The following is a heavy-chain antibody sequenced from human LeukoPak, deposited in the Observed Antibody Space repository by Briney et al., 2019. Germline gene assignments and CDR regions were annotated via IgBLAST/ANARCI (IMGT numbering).Heavy chain of an antibody. CDR1: GGSISSYY. CDR2: IYYSGST. J-gene: IGHJ6*03. D-gene: IGHD6-19*01. V-gene: IGHV4-59*12. CDR3: ARVAGRDYYYMDV. Sequence: SETLSLTCTVSGGSISSYYWSWIRQPPGKGLEWIGYIYYSGSTNYNPSLKSRVTISVDTSKSQFSLKLSSVTAADTAVYYCARVAGRDYYYMDVWGKGTTVTVSS.